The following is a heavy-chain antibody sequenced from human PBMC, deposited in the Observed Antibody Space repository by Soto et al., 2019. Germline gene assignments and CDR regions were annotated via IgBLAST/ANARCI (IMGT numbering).Heavy chain of an antibody. CDR3: ARTFDYYGMDV. CDR1: GYSIASGYH. V-gene: IGHV4-38-2*01. CDR2: IYHAGSV. Sequence: ETLSLTCAVSGYSIASGYHWAWIRQSPGKGLEWSGSIYHAGSVYYNPSLNTRVAGSLDTSKNHFSLKLTSVTAADTAVYYCARTFDYYGMDVWGQGTTVTVSS. J-gene: IGHJ6*02.